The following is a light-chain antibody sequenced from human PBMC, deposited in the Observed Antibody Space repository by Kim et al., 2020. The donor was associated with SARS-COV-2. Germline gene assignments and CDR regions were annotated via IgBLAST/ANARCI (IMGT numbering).Light chain of an antibody. Sequence: DIVMTQSPDSLAVSLGERATINCKSSQSVLYSSNNKNYLAWYQQKPRQPPKLLIYWASTRESGVPDRFSGSGSGTDFTLTISSLQAEDVAVYYCQQYYSTPLTFGQGTTVDIK. V-gene: IGKV4-1*01. CDR3: QQYYSTPLT. CDR2: WAS. CDR1: QSVLYSSNNKNY. J-gene: IGKJ1*01.